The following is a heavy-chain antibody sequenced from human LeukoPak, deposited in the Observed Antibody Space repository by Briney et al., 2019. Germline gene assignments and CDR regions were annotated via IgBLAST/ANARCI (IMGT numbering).Heavy chain of an antibody. CDR1: GFTVSGNY. CDR3: AGSTNGYNLLHH. Sequence: GGSLRLSCAASGFTVSGNYMSWVRRAPGKGLKGVSVIYSGGITFYSDSVKGRFTISRDNSMNTLSLQMNSLRAEDTAVYYCAGSTNGYNLLHHWGQGTLVTVSS. V-gene: IGHV3-53*01. D-gene: IGHD5-24*01. CDR2: IYSGGIT. J-gene: IGHJ1*01.